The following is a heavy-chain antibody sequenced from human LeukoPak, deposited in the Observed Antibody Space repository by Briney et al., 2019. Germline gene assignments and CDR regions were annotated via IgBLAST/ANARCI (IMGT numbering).Heavy chain of an antibody. V-gene: IGHV1-2*02. CDR2: MNPDSGGT. CDR1: GYTFTGYH. Sequence: ASVKVSCKASGYTFTGYHMHWVRQAPGQGLEWMGWMNPDSGGTNYAQKFRGRVTMTRDTSISTAYMELSRLRSDDTAVYYCARSRPQYYYDSSGTFDYWGQGTLVSVSS. D-gene: IGHD3-22*01. J-gene: IGHJ4*02. CDR3: ARSRPQYYYDSSGTFDY.